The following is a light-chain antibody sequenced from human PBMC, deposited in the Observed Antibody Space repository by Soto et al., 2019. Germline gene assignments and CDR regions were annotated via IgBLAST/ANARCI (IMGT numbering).Light chain of an antibody. J-gene: IGKJ1*01. Sequence: EIVVTQSPATLTDSPGERVTLSCRASQSVSSSLAWYQQRPGQAPRLLIYDTSTRAPGIAARFSGSGSGTEFTLTISSLQSEDVAVYYCQQYVHWPPGTFGQGTKVDIK. CDR2: DTS. CDR3: QQYVHWPPGT. CDR1: QSVSSS. V-gene: IGKV3-15*01.